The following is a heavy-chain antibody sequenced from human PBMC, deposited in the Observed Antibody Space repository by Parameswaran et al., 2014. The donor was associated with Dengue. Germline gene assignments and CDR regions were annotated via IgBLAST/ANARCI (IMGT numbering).Heavy chain of an antibody. D-gene: IGHD2-2*01. CDR3: ARHGGPALGYCSSTSCYSVWFDP. V-gene: IGHV5-10-1*01. J-gene: IGHJ5*02. Sequence: VRQMPGKGLEWMGRIDPSDSYTNYSPSFQGHVTISADKSISTAYLQWSSLKASDTAMYYCARHGGPALGYCSSTSCYSVWFDPWGQGTLVTVSS. CDR2: IDPSDSYT.